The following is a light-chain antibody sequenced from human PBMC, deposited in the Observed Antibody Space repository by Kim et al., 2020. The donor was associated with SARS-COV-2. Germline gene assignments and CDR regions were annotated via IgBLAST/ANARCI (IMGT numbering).Light chain of an antibody. Sequence: QSVLTQPPSASGTPGQSVTISCSGGSSNIGANTVHWYQQLPGTAPKLLIYANDQRPSGVPDRFSGSRSGTSASLAISGLQSEDEAQYYCATWDDSLSAWFFGGGTKLTVL. CDR1: SSNIGANT. CDR2: AND. CDR3: ATWDDSLSAWF. J-gene: IGLJ3*02. V-gene: IGLV1-44*01.